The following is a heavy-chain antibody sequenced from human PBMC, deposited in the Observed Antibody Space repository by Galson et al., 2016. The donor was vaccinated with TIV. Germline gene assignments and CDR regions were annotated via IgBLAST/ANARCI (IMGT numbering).Heavy chain of an antibody. CDR2: ISGSGGTT. D-gene: IGHD5-18*01. CDR1: GFTFSTFA. V-gene: IGHV3-23*01. Sequence: SLRLSCAASGFTFSTFAMNWVRQAPGKGLEWVSVISGSGGTTYYADSVKGRFTVSRDNSKNTLYVQMNSLRADDTAVYYCAKGYEGFNDAFDIWGRGTMVTVSS. CDR3: AKGYEGFNDAFDI. J-gene: IGHJ3*02.